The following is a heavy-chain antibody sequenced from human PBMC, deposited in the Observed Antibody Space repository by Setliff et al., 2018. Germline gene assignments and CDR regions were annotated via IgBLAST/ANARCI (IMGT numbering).Heavy chain of an antibody. CDR2: INYSGST. D-gene: IGHD1-1*01. Sequence: SETLSLTCSVSGGAVSGDYWTWIRQPPGKGLEYIGYINYSGSTNYNPSLKSRVTISGDTSKNQVSLRLNSVTASDTAVYYCATTGTYRYFDYWGQGTLVTVSS. V-gene: IGHV4-59*08. J-gene: IGHJ4*02. CDR3: ATTGTYRYFDY. CDR1: GGAVSGDY.